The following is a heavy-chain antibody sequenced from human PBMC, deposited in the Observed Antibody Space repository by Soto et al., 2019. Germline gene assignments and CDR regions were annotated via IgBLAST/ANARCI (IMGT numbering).Heavy chain of an antibody. CDR1: GGSISSGGYS. V-gene: IGHV4-30-2*01. Sequence: SETLSLTCAVSGGSISSGGYSWSWIRQPPGKGLDLIGYIYHSGITYYNPSLKSRVTISVDRSKNQFSLKLSSVTAADTAVYYCARGVLRFLECSRSPYFDYWGQGTLVTVSS. D-gene: IGHD3-3*01. CDR2: IYHSGIT. J-gene: IGHJ4*02. CDR3: ARGVLRFLECSRSPYFDY.